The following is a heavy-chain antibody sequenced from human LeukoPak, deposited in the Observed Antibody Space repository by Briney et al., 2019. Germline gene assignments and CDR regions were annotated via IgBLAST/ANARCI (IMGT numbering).Heavy chain of an antibody. J-gene: IGHJ4*02. D-gene: IGHD3-22*01. CDR3: ARGSFDTSDDIYIGFDY. V-gene: IGHV4-59*11. CDR1: GGSISSHY. CDR2: IYNSGST. Sequence: PSETLSLTCTVSGGSISSHYWSWLRQPPGKGLEWIGYIYNSGSTNYNPSLKSRLTISIDTSKNQFSLKLTSVTAADTAVYYCARGSFDTSDDIYIGFDYWGQGTLVTVSS.